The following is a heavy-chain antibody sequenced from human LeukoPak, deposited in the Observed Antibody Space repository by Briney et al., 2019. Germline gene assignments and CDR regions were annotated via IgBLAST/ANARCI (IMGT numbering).Heavy chain of an antibody. CDR2: IYTSAST. V-gene: IGHV4-4*07. CDR1: GGSISSYY. D-gene: IGHD3-22*01. J-gene: IGHJ5*02. Sequence: KPSENLSLTCTVSGGSISSYYWSWIRQPAGKGLEWIVRIYTSASTNYNPSLKSRVTMSVDTSKNQFSLKLSSVTAADTAVYYCARDLDFMNPRDYYDSSRPSNWFDPWGQGTLVTVSS. CDR3: ARDLDFMNPRDYYDSSRPSNWFDP.